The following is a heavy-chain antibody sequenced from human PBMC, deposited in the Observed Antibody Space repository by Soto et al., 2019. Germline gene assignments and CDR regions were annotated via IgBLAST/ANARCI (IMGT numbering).Heavy chain of an antibody. J-gene: IGHJ4*02. CDR3: ARSISFVVLSSSSPYFDY. V-gene: IGHV4-31*03. CDR1: GGSISSGGYY. Sequence: QVQLQESGPGLVKPSQTLSLTCTVSGGSISSGGYYWSWIRQHPGKGLEWIGYIYYSGSTYYNPSLKSRVTISVDTSKNQFSLKLSSVTAADTAVYYCARSISFVVLSSSSPYFDYWGQGTLVTVSS. D-gene: IGHD6-6*01. CDR2: IYYSGST.